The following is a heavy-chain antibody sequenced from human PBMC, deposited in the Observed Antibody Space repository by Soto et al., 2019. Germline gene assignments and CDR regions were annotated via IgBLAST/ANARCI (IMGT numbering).Heavy chain of an antibody. CDR2: IYYSGST. CDR3: ARAYYDFWSGYQRNAFDI. J-gene: IGHJ3*02. D-gene: IGHD3-3*01. Sequence: PSETLSLTCTVSGGSISSSSYYWGWIRQPPGKGLEWIGSIYYSGSTYYNPSLKSRVTISVDTSKNQFSLKMSSVTAADTAVYYCARAYYDFWSGYQRNAFDIWGQGTMVTVSS. V-gene: IGHV4-39*07. CDR1: GGSISSSSYY.